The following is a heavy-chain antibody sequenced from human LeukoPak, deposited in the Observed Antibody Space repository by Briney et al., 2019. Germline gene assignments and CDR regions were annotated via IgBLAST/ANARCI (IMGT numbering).Heavy chain of an antibody. J-gene: IGHJ6*03. CDR3: AREAMAGTWGYYSYYLDV. V-gene: IGHV3-13*01. Sequence: QHGESLKISCAASGFMFSSYDMHWVRQVRGKGLEWVSGIGTAGDTHYPGSVKGRFTISRENAKNSLYLQMNSLRAGDTAVYYCAREAMAGTWGYYSYYLDVWGKGTTVIVSS. CDR1: GFMFSSYD. CDR2: IGTAGDT. D-gene: IGHD6-19*01.